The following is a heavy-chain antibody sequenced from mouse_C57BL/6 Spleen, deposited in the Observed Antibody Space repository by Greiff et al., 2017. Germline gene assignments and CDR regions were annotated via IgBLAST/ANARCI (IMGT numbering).Heavy chain of an antibody. V-gene: IGHV1-53*01. CDR2: INPSNGGT. D-gene: IGHD1-1*01. Sequence: VKLKQPGTELVKPGASVKLSCKASGYTFTSYWMHWVKQRPGQGLEWIGNINPSNGGTNYNEKFKSKATLTVDKSSSTAYMQLSSLTSEDSAVYYCARANYYGSRFDYWGQGTTLTVSS. CDR3: ARANYYGSRFDY. CDR1: GYTFTSYW. J-gene: IGHJ2*01.